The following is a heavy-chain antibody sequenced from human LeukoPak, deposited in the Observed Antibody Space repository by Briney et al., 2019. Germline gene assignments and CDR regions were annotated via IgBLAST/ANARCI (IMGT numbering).Heavy chain of an antibody. CDR3: ARASPYCSSTSCYAFEY. CDR2: IYYSGST. CDR1: GGSISSHY. D-gene: IGHD2-2*01. J-gene: IGHJ4*02. V-gene: IGHV4-59*11. Sequence: SETLSLTCTVSGGSISSHYWSWIRQPPGKGLEWIGYIYYSGSTNYNPSLKSRVTISVDTSKNQFSLKLSSVTAADTAVYYCARASPYCSSTSCYAFEYWGQGTLVTVSS.